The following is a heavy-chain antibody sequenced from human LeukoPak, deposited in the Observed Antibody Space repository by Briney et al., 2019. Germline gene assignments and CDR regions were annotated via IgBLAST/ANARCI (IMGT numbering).Heavy chain of an antibody. CDR2: ISAYNGNT. Sequence: ASVKVSCKASGYTFTNYGISWVRQAPGQGLEWMGWISAYNGNTNYAQKLQGRVTMTTDTSTTTAYMELRSLRSDDTAVYYCARDYDILTGYHTSGPFDIWGQGTMVTVSS. D-gene: IGHD3-9*01. V-gene: IGHV1-18*01. J-gene: IGHJ3*02. CDR1: GYTFTNYG. CDR3: ARDYDILTGYHTSGPFDI.